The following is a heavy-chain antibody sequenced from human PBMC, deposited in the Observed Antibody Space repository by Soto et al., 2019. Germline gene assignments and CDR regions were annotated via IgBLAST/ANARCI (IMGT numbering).Heavy chain of an antibody. CDR2: ISNDGNRQ. D-gene: IGHD5-18*01. V-gene: IGHV3-30-3*01. Sequence: QAQLMDSGGGVVQPGRSLRLSCVASGFSFSSQAMHWVRQAPGKGLEWVAAISNDGNRQLYADSVKDRFTISRDNSRNTLDLQMNNLRTEDTGVYFCARDIYSYGSVGTPDIWGQGTMVTVSS. CDR3: ARDIYSYGSVGTPDI. J-gene: IGHJ3*02. CDR1: GFSFSSQA.